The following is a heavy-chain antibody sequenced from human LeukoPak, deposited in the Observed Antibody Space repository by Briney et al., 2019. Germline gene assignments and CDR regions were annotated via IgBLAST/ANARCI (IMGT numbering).Heavy chain of an antibody. D-gene: IGHD3-10*01. Sequence: RTGGSPRLSCAASGFTFSSYAMSWVRQAPGKGLEWVSAISGSGGSTYYADSVKGRFTISRDNSKNTLYLQMNSLRAEDTAVYYCAKMVAVMPRGAFDIWGQGTMVTVSS. CDR3: AKMVAVMPRGAFDI. CDR2: ISGSGGST. J-gene: IGHJ3*02. CDR1: GFTFSSYA. V-gene: IGHV3-23*01.